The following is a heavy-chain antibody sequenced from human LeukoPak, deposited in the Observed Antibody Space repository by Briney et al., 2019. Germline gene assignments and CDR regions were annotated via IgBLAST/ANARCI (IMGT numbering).Heavy chain of an antibody. CDR2: IYYSGST. V-gene: IGHV4-39*01. CDR3: AGADIVAINWFDP. CDR1: GGSISSSSYY. Sequence: TSETLSLTCTVSGGSISSSSYYWGWIRQPPGKGLEWIGSIYYSGSTYYNPSLKSRVTISVDTSKNQFSLKLSSVTAADTAVYYCAGADIVAINWFDPWGQGTLVTVSS. D-gene: IGHD5-12*01. J-gene: IGHJ5*02.